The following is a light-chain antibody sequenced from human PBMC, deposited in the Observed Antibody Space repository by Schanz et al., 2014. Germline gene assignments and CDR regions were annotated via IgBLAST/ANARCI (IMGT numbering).Light chain of an antibody. J-gene: IGKJ2*01. V-gene: IGKV3-20*01. CDR1: QSISSSY. CDR3: QQFGGSYT. CDR2: GAS. Sequence: EIVLTQSPGTLSLSPGERATLSCRASQSISSSYLAWYQHKTGQAPRLLIYGASSRATGIPDRFSGSGSGTDFTLTISRLEPEDFAVYYCQQFGGSYTFGQGTKLEIK.